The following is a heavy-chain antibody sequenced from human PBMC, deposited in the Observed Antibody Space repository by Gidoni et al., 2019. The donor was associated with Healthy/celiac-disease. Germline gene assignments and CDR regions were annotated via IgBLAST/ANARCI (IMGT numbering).Heavy chain of an antibody. CDR2: ISSSGSTI. V-gene: IGHV3-11*01. Sequence: QVQLVESGGGLVKPGGSLRLSCAASGFTFSDYYMSWIRQAPGKGLEWVSYISSSGSTIYYADSVKGRFTISRDNAKNSLYLQMNSLRAEDTAVYYCARLERELRYKDSSGYYPENAFDIWGQGTMVTVSS. CDR1: GFTFSDYY. J-gene: IGHJ3*02. D-gene: IGHD3-22*01. CDR3: ARLERELRYKDSSGYYPENAFDI.